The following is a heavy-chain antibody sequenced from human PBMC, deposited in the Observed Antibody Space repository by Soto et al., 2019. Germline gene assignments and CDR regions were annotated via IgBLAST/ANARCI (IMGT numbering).Heavy chain of an antibody. V-gene: IGHV1-69*13. CDR1: GGTFSSYA. J-gene: IGHJ4*02. CDR2: IIPIFGTA. Sequence: ASVKVSCKASGGTFSSYAISWVRQAPGQGLEWMGGIIPIFGTANYAQKFQGRVTITADESTSTAYMELSSLRSEDTAVYYCARDGEYSSSASYWGQGTLVTVSS. D-gene: IGHD6-6*01. CDR3: ARDGEYSSSASY.